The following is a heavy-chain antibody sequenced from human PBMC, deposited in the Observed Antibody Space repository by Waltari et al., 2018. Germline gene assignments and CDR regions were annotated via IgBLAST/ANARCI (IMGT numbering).Heavy chain of an antibody. CDR3: AREGPSVYCTNGVCYFYYFDY. CDR2: IYTSGST. CDR1: GGSISSYY. Sequence: QVQLQESGLGLVKPSETLSLTCTVSGGSISSYYWSWIRQPAGKGLEWIGRIYTSGSTNYNPSLKSRVTMSVDTSKNQFSLKLSSVTAADTAVYYCAREGPSVYCTNGVCYFYYFDYWGQGTLVTVSS. J-gene: IGHJ4*02. D-gene: IGHD2-8*01. V-gene: IGHV4-4*07.